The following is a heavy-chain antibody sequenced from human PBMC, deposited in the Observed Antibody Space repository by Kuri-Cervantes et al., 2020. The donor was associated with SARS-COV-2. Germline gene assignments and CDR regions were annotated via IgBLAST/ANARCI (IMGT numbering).Heavy chain of an antibody. V-gene: IGHV1-8*03. CDR1: GYTFTSYD. D-gene: IGHD3-3*01. CDR2: MNPNSGNT. Sequence: ASVKVSCKASGYTFTSYDINWVRQATGQGLEWMGWMNPNSGNTGYAQKFQGRVTITRNTSISTAYMELSSPRSEDTAVYYCARVRLLTIFGVVIVLDAFDIWGQGTMVTVSS. CDR3: ARVRLLTIFGVVIVLDAFDI. J-gene: IGHJ3*02.